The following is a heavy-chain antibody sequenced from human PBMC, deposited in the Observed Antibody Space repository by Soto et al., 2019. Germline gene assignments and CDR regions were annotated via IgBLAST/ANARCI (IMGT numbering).Heavy chain of an antibody. CDR1: GFSFSSYW. CDR2: IKQDGSQK. Sequence: GSLRLSCAASGFSFSSYWMSWVRQAPGKGLEWVANIKQDGSQKHYVDSVEGRFTISRDNAKSSLFLQMNSLRAEDTAIYYCARDPGSYCRRGSCYSNYYYYYMDVWGIGTTVTVSS. CDR3: ARDPGSYCRRGSCYSNYYYYYMDV. J-gene: IGHJ6*03. D-gene: IGHD2-15*01. V-gene: IGHV3-7*01.